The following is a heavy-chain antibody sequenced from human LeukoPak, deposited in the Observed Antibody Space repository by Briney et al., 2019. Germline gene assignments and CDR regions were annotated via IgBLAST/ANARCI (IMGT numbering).Heavy chain of an antibody. CDR1: ELSVGSNY. CDR2: IYSGGST. CDR3: TRRFNYDSSVYYYVRVAFDI. Sequence: GGSLRLSCAASELSVGSNYMTWVRQAPGKGLEWVSLIYSGGSTYYADSVKGRFTISRDNSKNTLYLQMNSLRAEDTAVYYCTRRFNYDSSVYYYVRVAFDIWGKGKMVPVS. D-gene: IGHD3-22*01. J-gene: IGHJ3*02. V-gene: IGHV3-66*01.